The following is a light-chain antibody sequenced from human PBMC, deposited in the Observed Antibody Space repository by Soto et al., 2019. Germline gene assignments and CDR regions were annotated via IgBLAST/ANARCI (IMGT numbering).Light chain of an antibody. J-gene: IGLJ2*01. Sequence: QSALTQPASVSGSPGQSITLSCTGTSSDVGDYYLVSWYQQHPGKAPKLMIYEGSKRPSGVSNRFSGSKSGNSASLTISGLQAEDEADYYCCSYAGSSTLLFGGGTKLTGL. CDR2: EGS. V-gene: IGLV2-23*01. CDR3: CSYAGSSTLL. CDR1: SSDVGDYYL.